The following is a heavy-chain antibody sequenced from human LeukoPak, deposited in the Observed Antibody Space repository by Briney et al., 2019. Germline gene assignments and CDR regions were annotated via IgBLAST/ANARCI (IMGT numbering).Heavy chain of an antibody. CDR2: IYWNDDK. D-gene: IGHD5-18*01. Sequence: SGPTLVNPTQTLTLTCAFSGFSLSTSGVGVGWIRQPPGKALEWLALIYWNDDKRYSPSLKSRLTITKDTSKNQVVLTVTNMDPVDTATYYCAHLQPPRQLWLRGGNVMDVWGQGTTVTVSS. J-gene: IGHJ6*02. CDR3: AHLQPPRQLWLRGGNVMDV. V-gene: IGHV2-5*01. CDR1: GFSLSTSGVG.